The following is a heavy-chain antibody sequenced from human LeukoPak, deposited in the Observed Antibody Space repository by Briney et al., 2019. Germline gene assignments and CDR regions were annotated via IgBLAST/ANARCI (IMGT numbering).Heavy chain of an antibody. J-gene: IGHJ2*01. CDR1: GFTFSSYA. D-gene: IGHD1-26*01. CDR3: AKDRTVGASYWYFDL. Sequence: GGSLRLSCAASGFTFSSYAMSWVRQAPGKGLEWVSAISGSGGSTYYADSVKGRFTISRDNSKNTLYLHMNTLRAEDTAIYYCAKDRTVGASYWYFDLWGRGTLVTVSS. V-gene: IGHV3-23*01. CDR2: ISGSGGST.